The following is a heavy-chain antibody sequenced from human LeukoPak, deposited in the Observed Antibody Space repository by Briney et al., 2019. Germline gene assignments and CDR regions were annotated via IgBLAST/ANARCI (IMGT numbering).Heavy chain of an antibody. V-gene: IGHV3-7*01. CDR3: VRGGLNNDQMNDH. Sequence: PGGSLRLSCAVSGFTFNSYWMTWVRQAPGKGLELVANIKQDGSDKKYVDSVKGRFTISRDNAKDSLYLQMDSLRVEDTAVYYCVRGGLNNDQMNDHWGLGTLVIVSS. CDR1: GFTFNSYW. CDR2: IKQDGSDK. D-gene: IGHD3/OR15-3a*01. J-gene: IGHJ4*02.